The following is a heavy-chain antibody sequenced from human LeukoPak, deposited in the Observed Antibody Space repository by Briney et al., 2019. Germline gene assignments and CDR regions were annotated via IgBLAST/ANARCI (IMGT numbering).Heavy chain of an antibody. CDR1: GFTFTSHG. Sequence: GGSLRLSCAASGFTFTSHGMHWVRQAPGKGLEWVAHIRYDGSNKYYADSVKGRFTISRNDSKKMLYLQMNSLRPEDTAVYYCARGRRSGGITMIRGVKDRGWFDPWGQGTLVTVSS. D-gene: IGHD3-10*01. J-gene: IGHJ5*02. V-gene: IGHV3-30*02. CDR2: IRYDGSNK. CDR3: ARGRRSGGITMIRGVKDRGWFDP.